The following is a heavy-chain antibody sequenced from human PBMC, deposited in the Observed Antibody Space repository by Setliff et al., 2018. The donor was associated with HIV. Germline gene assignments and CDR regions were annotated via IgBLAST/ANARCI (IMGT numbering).Heavy chain of an antibody. CDR1: GYTFTAYY. CDR3: ARDEVIEVAGDFDN. CDR2: INPNNGDT. V-gene: IGHV1-2*06. Sequence: ASVKVSCKASGYTFTAYYLHWVRQAPGQGLEWMGRINPNNGDTNYAQKFQGRVTMTRDTSISTAYMELSRLRSDDTAVYYCARDEVIEVAGDFDNWGQGTLVTVSS. J-gene: IGHJ4*02. D-gene: IGHD6-19*01.